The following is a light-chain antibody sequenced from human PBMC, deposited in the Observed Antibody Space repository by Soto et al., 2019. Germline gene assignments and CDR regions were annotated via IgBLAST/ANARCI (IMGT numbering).Light chain of an antibody. CDR2: DVS. CDR3: SSYTSSSTLYV. V-gene: IGLV2-14*01. J-gene: IGLJ1*01. CDR1: SSDVGGYNY. Sequence: QSVLTQPASVSGSRGQSISISCTGTSSDVGGYNYVSWYQRHPGKAPKLMIYDVSNRPSGVSNRFSGSKSGNTASLTISGLQAEDEADYYCSSYTSSSTLYVFGTGTKVTVL.